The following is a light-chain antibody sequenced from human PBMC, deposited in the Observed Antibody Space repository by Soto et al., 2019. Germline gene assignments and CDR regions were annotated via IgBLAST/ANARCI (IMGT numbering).Light chain of an antibody. J-gene: IGKJ2*01. CDR1: RDISSY. Sequence: IQMTQSPPSLSASVGDRVSLSCRASRDISSYLAWYQQKPGKAPKLLIYAASTLQSGVPSRFSGSGSGTDFTLTISCLQSEDFATYYCQQYYSYPYTFGQGTKVDIK. V-gene: IGKV1-8*01. CDR2: AAS. CDR3: QQYYSYPYT.